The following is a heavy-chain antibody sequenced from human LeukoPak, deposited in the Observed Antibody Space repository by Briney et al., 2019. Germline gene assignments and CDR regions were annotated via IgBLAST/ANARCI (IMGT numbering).Heavy chain of an antibody. D-gene: IGHD1-1*01. Sequence: GGSLRLSCAASGFTFSGSAMHWVRQASGKGLEWVGRIRSKANSYATAYAASVKGRFTISRDDSKNTAYLQMNSLKTEDTAVYYCTRSSRTTQDTDAFERYYYMDVWGKGTTVTVSS. CDR2: IRSKANSYAT. V-gene: IGHV3-73*01. CDR1: GFTFSGSA. J-gene: IGHJ6*03. CDR3: TRSSRTTQDTDAFERYYYMDV.